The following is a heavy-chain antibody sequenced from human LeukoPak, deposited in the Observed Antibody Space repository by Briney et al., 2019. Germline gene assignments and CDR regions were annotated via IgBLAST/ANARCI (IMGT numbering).Heavy chain of an antibody. D-gene: IGHD2-15*01. CDR2: ISYDGSNK. CDR1: GFTFSSYG. Sequence: GGFLRLSCAASGFTFSSYGMHWVRQAPGKGLEWVAVISYDGSNKYYADSVKGRFTISRDNSKNTLYLQMNSLRAEDTAVYYCAKIPDCSGGSCYAYFDYWGQGTLVTVSS. J-gene: IGHJ4*02. V-gene: IGHV3-30*18. CDR3: AKIPDCSGGSCYAYFDY.